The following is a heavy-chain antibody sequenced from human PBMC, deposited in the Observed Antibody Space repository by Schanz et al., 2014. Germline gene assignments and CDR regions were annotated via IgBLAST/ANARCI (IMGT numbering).Heavy chain of an antibody. CDR3: ARDHTTESYYSAGPPIDY. V-gene: IGHV3-64*04. D-gene: IGHD1-26*01. J-gene: IGHJ4*02. CDR2: ISNNGDST. CDR1: GFAFSSYG. Sequence: VQLLESGGGLVQPGGSLRLSCLASGFAFSSYGMNWLRQAPGKGLEYISAISNNGDSTYYADSVKGRFTISRDNSKNTLFLQMNSLRAEDTAVYYCARDHTTESYYSAGPPIDYWGQGTLVTVSS.